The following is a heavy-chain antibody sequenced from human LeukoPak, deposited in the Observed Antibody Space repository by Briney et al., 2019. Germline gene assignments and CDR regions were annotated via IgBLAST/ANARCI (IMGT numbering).Heavy chain of an antibody. Sequence: GGSLRLSCAASGFTFSSYSMNWVRQAPGKGLEWVSSISSSGSYIYYADSVKGRFTISRDNAKNSLYLQMNSLRAEDTAVYYCARDYYDSSGYSSPIDSWGQGTLVTVSS. V-gene: IGHV3-21*01. J-gene: IGHJ4*02. CDR3: ARDYYDSSGYSSPIDS. CDR2: ISSSGSYI. D-gene: IGHD3-22*01. CDR1: GFTFSSYS.